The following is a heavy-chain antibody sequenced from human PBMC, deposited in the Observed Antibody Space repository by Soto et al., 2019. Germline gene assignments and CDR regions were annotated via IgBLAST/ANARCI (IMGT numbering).Heavy chain of an antibody. D-gene: IGHD3-22*01. J-gene: IGHJ4*02. Sequence: SETLSLTCTVSGGSISSSSYYWGWIRQPPGKGLKWIGSIYYSGSTYYNPSLKSRVTISVDRSKNQFSLKLTSVTAADTAVYYCARDNGRENYYDSSGYWYYFADWGQGTLVTVSS. CDR1: GGSISSSSYY. CDR3: ARDNGRENYYDSSGYWYYFAD. V-gene: IGHV4-39*07. CDR2: IYYSGST.